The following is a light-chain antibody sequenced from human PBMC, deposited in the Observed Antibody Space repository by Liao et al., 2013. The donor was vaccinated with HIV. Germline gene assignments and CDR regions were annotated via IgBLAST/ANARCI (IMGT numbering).Light chain of an antibody. J-gene: IGLJ1*01. CDR1: ALSKQY. CDR3: QLWDSSSDHPYV. V-gene: IGLV3-21*01. CDR2: HDS. Sequence: SYELRQPPSVSVSPGQTARITCSGDALSKQYAYWYQQKPGQAPVLVISHDSERPSGIPERFSGSNSGNTATLTISRVEPGDEADYYCQLWDSSSDHPYVFGTGTQVTVL.